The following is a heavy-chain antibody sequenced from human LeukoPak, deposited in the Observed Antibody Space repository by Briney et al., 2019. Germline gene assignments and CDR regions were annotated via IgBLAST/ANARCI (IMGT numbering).Heavy chain of an antibody. V-gene: IGHV3-15*01. CDR3: TTDHMDY. CDR2: IKTKTDGGTT. CDR1: GVTISTYA. J-gene: IGHJ4*02. Sequence: GGSLRLSCAASGVTISTYAMSWVRQAPGKGLEWVGRIKTKTDGGTTDYAAPVKGRFTISRDDSKNTLYLQMNSLKTEDTAVYYCTTDHMDYWGQGTLVTVSS.